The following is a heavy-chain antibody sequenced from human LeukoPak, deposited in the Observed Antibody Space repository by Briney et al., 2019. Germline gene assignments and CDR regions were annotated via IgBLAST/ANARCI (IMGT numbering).Heavy chain of an antibody. CDR2: IIPIFGTT. CDR3: ARGVGILLQGDYFYYMNV. V-gene: IGHV1-69*01. CDR1: GGTFSSHA. J-gene: IGHJ6*03. Sequence: SVKVSCKASGGTFSSHAFFWVRQAPGQGLEWMGGIIPIFGTTNYAQNFQGRLTITADEYTSTAYMELSSLRSEDTAVYFCARGVGILLQGDYFYYMNVWGKGTTVTVSS. D-gene: IGHD3-22*01.